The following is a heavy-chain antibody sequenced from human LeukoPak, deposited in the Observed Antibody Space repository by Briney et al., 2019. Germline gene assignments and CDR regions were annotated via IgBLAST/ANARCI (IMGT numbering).Heavy chain of an antibody. V-gene: IGHV4-59*01. CDR1: GGSISSYY. Sequence: SETLSLTCTVSGGSISSYYWSWIRRPPGKGLEWIGYIYYSGSTNYNPSLKSRVTISVDTSKSQFSLKLSSVTAADTAVYYCARVRSPIAVAGARWFDPWGQGTLVTVSS. CDR3: ARVRSPIAVAGARWFDP. J-gene: IGHJ5*02. D-gene: IGHD6-19*01. CDR2: IYYSGST.